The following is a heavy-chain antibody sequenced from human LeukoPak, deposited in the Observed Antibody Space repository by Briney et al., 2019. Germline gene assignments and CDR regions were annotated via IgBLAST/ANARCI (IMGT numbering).Heavy chain of an antibody. Sequence: SVKVSCKASGGTFSSYATSWVRQAPGQGLEWMGGIIPIFGTANYAQKFQGRVTITADKSTSTAYMELSSLRSEDTAVYYCARDYYDSSGTHPYYFDYWGQGTLVTVSS. J-gene: IGHJ4*02. CDR3: ARDYYDSSGTHPYYFDY. CDR1: GGTFSSYA. CDR2: IIPIFGTA. D-gene: IGHD3-22*01. V-gene: IGHV1-69*06.